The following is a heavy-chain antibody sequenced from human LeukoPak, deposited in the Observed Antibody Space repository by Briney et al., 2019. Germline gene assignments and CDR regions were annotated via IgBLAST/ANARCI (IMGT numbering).Heavy chain of an antibody. CDR2: IIPIFGTA. Sequence: ASVKTSCKASGGTFSSYAISWVRQAPGQGLEWMGGIIPIFGTANYAQKFQGRVTITADESTSTAYMELSSLRSEDTAVYYCARDAVTLPRIAAAGTTNWFDPWGQGTLVTVSS. J-gene: IGHJ5*02. D-gene: IGHD6-13*01. V-gene: IGHV1-69*13. CDR1: GGTFSSYA. CDR3: ARDAVTLPRIAAAGTTNWFDP.